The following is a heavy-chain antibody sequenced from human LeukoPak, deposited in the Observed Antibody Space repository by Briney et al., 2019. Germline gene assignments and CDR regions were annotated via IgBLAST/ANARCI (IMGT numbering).Heavy chain of an antibody. CDR3: ARGRAFLMVRGPRNGMDV. J-gene: IGHJ6*02. CDR2: INHSGST. CDR1: GGSFSGYY. Sequence: PSETLSLTCAVYGGSFSGYYWSWIRQPPGKGLEWIGEINHSGSTNYNPSLKSRVTISVDTSKNQFSLKLSSVTAADTAVYYCARGRAFLMVRGPRNGMDVWGRGTTVTVSS. D-gene: IGHD3-10*01. V-gene: IGHV4-34*01.